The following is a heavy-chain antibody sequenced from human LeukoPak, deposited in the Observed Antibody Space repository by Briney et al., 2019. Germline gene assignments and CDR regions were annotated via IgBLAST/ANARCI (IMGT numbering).Heavy chain of an antibody. J-gene: IGHJ6*02. CDR2: ISSSGSTI. V-gene: IGHV3-11*01. CDR1: GFTVSSNY. D-gene: IGHD7-27*01. Sequence: GGSLRLSCAASGFTVSSNYMSWIRQAPGKGLEWVSYISSSGSTIYYADSVKGRFTISRDNAKNSLYLQMNSLRAEDTAVYYCARAMKLGWHYYYYGMDVWGQGTTVTVSS. CDR3: ARAMKLGWHYYYYGMDV.